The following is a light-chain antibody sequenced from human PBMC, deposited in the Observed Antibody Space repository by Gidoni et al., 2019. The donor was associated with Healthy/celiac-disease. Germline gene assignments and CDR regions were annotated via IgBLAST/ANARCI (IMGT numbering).Light chain of an antibody. J-gene: IGKJ4*01. CDR3: QHFGN. V-gene: IGKV3-20*01. Sequence: IVLTHSPGPLSLSPGQSATFSCRASQSISSSQLAWYQQKPGQAPRPLMYGASSRATGIPDRFSGSGSGTDVTLTISRLEPEDFAVYYCQHFGNFGGGTKVE. CDR2: GAS. CDR1: QSISSSQ.